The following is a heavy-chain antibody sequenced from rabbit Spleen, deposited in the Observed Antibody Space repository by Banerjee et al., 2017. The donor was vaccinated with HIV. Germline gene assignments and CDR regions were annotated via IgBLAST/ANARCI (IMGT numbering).Heavy chain of an antibody. J-gene: IGHJ4*01. CDR3: AREPVDRSGWTYGYFKL. CDR2: IVVGQGRT. CDR1: GFDINNYH. Sequence: QLKETGGGLVQPGGSLTLSCTASGFDINNYHMSWVRQAPGKGLEWIGTIVVGQGRTYYASWVNGRFTISSDNAQNTVDLQMNSLTAADTATYFCAREPVDRSGWTYGYFKLWGPGTLVTVS. D-gene: IGHD4-1*01. V-gene: IGHV1S7*01.